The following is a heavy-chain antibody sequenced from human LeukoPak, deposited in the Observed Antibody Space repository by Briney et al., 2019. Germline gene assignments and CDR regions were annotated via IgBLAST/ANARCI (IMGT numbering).Heavy chain of an antibody. Sequence: SETLSLTCAVYGGSFSGYYWGWIRQPPGKGLEWIGEINHSGSTNYNPSLKSRVTISVDTSKNQFSLKLSSVTAADTAVYYCARVRITMIVVVITPGAFDIWGQGTMVTVSS. CDR2: INHSGST. V-gene: IGHV4-34*01. J-gene: IGHJ3*02. CDR1: GGSFSGYY. CDR3: ARVRITMIVVVITPGAFDI. D-gene: IGHD3-22*01.